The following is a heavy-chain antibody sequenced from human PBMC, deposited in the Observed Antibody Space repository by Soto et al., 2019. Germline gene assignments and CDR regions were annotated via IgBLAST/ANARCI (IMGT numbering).Heavy chain of an antibody. Sequence: PGGSLRLSCAASGFTFSSYAMSWVRQAPGKGLEWVAVIWYDGSNKYYADSVKGRFTISRDNSKNTLYLQMNSLRAEDTAVYYCARDTLSSSWTRNYYYGMDVWGQGTTVTVSS. V-gene: IGHV3-33*08. CDR3: ARDTLSSSWTRNYYYGMDV. CDR2: IWYDGSNK. J-gene: IGHJ6*02. CDR1: GFTFSSYA. D-gene: IGHD6-13*01.